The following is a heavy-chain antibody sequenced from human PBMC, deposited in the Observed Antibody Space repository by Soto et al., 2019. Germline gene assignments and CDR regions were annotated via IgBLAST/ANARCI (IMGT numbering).Heavy chain of an antibody. J-gene: IGHJ6*02. CDR3: ARSPDSSGYYPRWYYYGMDV. V-gene: IGHV4-4*02. Sequence: QVQLQESGPGLVKPSGTLSLTCAVSGGSISSSNWWSWVRQPPGKGLEWIGEIYHSGSTNYNPSLKSRVTGSVDKSKNQFSLKLSSVTAADTAVYYCARSPDSSGYYPRWYYYGMDVWGQGTTVTVSS. CDR2: IYHSGST. D-gene: IGHD3-22*01. CDR1: GGSISSSNW.